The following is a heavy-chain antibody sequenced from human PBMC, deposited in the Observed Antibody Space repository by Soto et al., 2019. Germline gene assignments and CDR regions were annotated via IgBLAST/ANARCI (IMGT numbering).Heavy chain of an antibody. V-gene: IGHV3-21*01. D-gene: IGHD6-19*01. CDR1: GFTFSSYS. J-gene: IGHJ4*02. CDR2: ISSSSSYI. Sequence: GGSLGLSCAASGFTFSSYSMNWVRQAPGKGLEWVSSISSSSSYIYYADSVKGRFTISRDNARNSLYLQMNSLRAEDTAVYYCARKGIAVAGPTDYWGQGTLVTVSS. CDR3: ARKGIAVAGPTDY.